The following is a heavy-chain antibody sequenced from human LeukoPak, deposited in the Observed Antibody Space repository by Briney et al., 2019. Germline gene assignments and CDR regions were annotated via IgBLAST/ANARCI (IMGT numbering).Heavy chain of an antibody. Sequence: ASVKVSCKASGYTFTGYYMHWVRQAPGQGLEWVGWINPNSGGTNYAQKFQGRVTMTRDTSISTAYMELSRLRSDDTAVYYCARDYDLWSGQRWFDPWGQGTLVTVSS. CDR2: INPNSGGT. CDR3: ARDYDLWSGQRWFDP. J-gene: IGHJ5*02. CDR1: GYTFTGYY. D-gene: IGHD3-3*01. V-gene: IGHV1-2*02.